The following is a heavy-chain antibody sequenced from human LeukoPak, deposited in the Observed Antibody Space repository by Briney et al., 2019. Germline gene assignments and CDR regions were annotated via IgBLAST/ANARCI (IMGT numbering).Heavy chain of an antibody. CDR3: AKDPRITIFGVVITHHDAFDI. Sequence: GGSPRLSCAASGFTFSSYAMSWVRQAPGKGLEWVSAISGSGGSTYYADSVKGRFTISRDNSKNTLYLQMNSLRAEDTAVYYCAKDPRITIFGVVITHHDAFDIWGQGTLVTVSS. CDR1: GFTFSSYA. J-gene: IGHJ3*02. V-gene: IGHV3-23*01. CDR2: ISGSGGST. D-gene: IGHD3-3*01.